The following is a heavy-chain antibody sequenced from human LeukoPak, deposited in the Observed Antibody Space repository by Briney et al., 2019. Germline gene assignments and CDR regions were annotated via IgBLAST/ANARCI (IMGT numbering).Heavy chain of an antibody. CDR2: INARGRTN. CDR1: EFLVSDYD. V-gene: IGHV3-48*03. J-gene: IGHJ6*03. CDR3: ARAQGDRYLLSHYYYYMDV. D-gene: IGHD2/OR15-2a*01. Sequence: GGSPRISFEASEFLVSDYDMNWVRQAPGKGVELVGYINARGRTNYQGDAVKGPFPIPRDKVDNSLVLQMDGLTVDDTAVYFCARAQGDRYLLSHYYYYMDVWGKGTTVTISS.